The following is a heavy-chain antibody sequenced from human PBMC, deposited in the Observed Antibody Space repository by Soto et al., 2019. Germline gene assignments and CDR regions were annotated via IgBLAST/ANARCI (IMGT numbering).Heavy chain of an antibody. CDR3: ARGGASPAARVLSWFDP. J-gene: IGHJ5*02. CDR1: GYTFTNYG. CDR2: ISAYNGDT. Sequence: QVQLVQSGAEVKKPGASVRLSCKASGYTFTNYGITWVRQAPGQGLEWMGWISAYNGDTNYAQKVQGRVNMTTDTSTNTAYMELRSLRSDDTAVFYCARGGASPAARVLSWFDPWGQGTLVTVSS. V-gene: IGHV1-18*01. D-gene: IGHD2-2*01.